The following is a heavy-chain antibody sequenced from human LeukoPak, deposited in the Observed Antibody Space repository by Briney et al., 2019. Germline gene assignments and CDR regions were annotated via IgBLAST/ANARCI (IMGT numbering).Heavy chain of an antibody. V-gene: IGHV3-NL1*01. CDR3: ARDRNFSYFDY. CDR2: IYSGGST. D-gene: IGHD2/OR15-2a*01. J-gene: IGHJ4*02. Sequence: GGSLRLSCAASGFTFSSYGMHWVRQAPGKGLEWVAVIYSGGSTYYADSVKGRFTISRDNSKNTLYLQMNSLRAEDTAVYYCARDRNFSYFDYWGQGTLVTVSS. CDR1: GFTFSSYG.